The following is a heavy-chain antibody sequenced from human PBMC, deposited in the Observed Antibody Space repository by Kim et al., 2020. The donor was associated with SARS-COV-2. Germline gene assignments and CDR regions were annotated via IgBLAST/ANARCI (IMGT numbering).Heavy chain of an antibody. CDR1: GGTFSSYT. Sequence: SVKVSCKASGGTFSSYTISWVRQAPGQGLEWMGRIIPILGIANYAQKFQGRVTITADKSTSTAYMELSSLRSEDTAVYYCARDRRDYYDSSGFTDWGQGTLVTVSS. CDR3: ARDRRDYYDSSGFTD. D-gene: IGHD3-22*01. CDR2: IIPILGIA. V-gene: IGHV1-69*04. J-gene: IGHJ4*02.